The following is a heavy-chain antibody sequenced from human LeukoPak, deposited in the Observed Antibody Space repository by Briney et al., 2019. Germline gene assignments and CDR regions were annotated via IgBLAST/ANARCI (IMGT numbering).Heavy chain of an antibody. CDR1: GYTFTGYY. CDR2: INPNSGGT. Sequence: ASVKVSCKASGYTFTGYYMHWVRQAPGQGLEWMGWINPNSGGTNYAQKFQGRVTMTRDTSISTAYMELSRLRSDDTAVYYCARGAIYGQRQRTGAYTWFDLWGQGTLVTVSS. CDR3: ARGAIYGQRQRTGAYTWFDL. V-gene: IGHV1-2*02. D-gene: IGHD7-27*01. J-gene: IGHJ5*02.